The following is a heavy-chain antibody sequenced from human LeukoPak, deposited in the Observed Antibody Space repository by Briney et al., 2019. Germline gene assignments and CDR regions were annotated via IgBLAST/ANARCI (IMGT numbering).Heavy chain of an antibody. CDR3: AREDGKFDY. Sequence: GGSLRLSCAASGFTFSRFWMNWVRQAPGKGLEWVANIRPDVDERHYVKSVRGRFTISRDNAQNLLYLQMNSLRVDDTAVYYCAREDGKFDYWGQGTLVTVSS. CDR2: IRPDVDER. J-gene: IGHJ4*02. CDR1: GFTFSRFW. V-gene: IGHV3-7*01.